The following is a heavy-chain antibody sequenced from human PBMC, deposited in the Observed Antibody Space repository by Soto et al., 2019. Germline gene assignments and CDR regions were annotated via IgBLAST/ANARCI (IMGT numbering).Heavy chain of an antibody. CDR1: GIIFSNYA. CDR3: AKEYYSDSSFDS. D-gene: IGHD3-22*01. J-gene: IGHJ4*02. V-gene: IGHV3-23*01. CDR2: ISGSGGET. Sequence: PVGSLRLSCATSGIIFSNYALSWVGQAPGKGLEWVSCISGSGGETYYADSVKGRFTISRDNSKNRLYLQMNSLRAEDTAIYYCAKEYYSDSSFDSWGQGTLVTVSS.